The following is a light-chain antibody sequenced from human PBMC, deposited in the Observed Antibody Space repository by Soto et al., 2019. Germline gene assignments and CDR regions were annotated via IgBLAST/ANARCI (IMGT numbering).Light chain of an antibody. Sequence: DIQMTQSPSTLSASVGDRVTITCRASQTVSYWLAWYQQKPGKAPKLLIYDASTLENSVPSRFTGSRSGTDFTLTISSLQPDDFATYYCQQYSSVLVTFGQGTRLEIK. CDR3: QQYSSVLVT. CDR2: DAS. J-gene: IGKJ5*01. CDR1: QTVSYW. V-gene: IGKV1-5*01.